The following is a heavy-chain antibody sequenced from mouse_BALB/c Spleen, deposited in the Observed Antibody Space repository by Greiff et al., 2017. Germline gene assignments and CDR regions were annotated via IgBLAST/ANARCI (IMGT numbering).Heavy chain of an antibody. D-gene: IGHD2-1*01. CDR1: GDSITSGY. V-gene: IGHV3-8*02. CDR2: ISYSGST. Sequence: VQLQQSGPSLVKPSQTLSLTCSVTGDSITSGYWNWIRKFPGNKLEYMGYISYSGSTYYNPSLKSRISITRDTSKNQYYLQLNSVTTEDTATYYCARSYGNYYYYAMDYWGQGTSVTVSS. J-gene: IGHJ4*01. CDR3: ARSYGNYYYYAMDY.